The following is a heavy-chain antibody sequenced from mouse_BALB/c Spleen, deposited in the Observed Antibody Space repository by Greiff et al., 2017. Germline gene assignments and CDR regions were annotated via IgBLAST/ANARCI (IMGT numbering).Heavy chain of an antibody. CDR2: INPGSSTI. D-gene: IGHD2-1*01. Sequence: EVQVVESGGGLVQPGGSLNLSCAASGFDFSRYWMSWARQAPGKGQEWIGEINPGSSTINYTPSLKDKFIISRDNAKNTLYLQMSKVRSEDTALYYCARLGNYDAMDYWGQGTSVTVSS. CDR3: ARLGNYDAMDY. CDR1: GFDFSRYW. V-gene: IGHV4-2*02. J-gene: IGHJ4*01.